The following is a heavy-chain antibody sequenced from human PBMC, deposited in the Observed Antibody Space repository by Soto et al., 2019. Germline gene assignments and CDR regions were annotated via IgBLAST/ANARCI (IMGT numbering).Heavy chain of an antibody. D-gene: IGHD3-16*01. CDR1: GFTFSSFA. V-gene: IGHV3-23*01. CDR3: AKRLGDIDAFDI. J-gene: IGHJ3*02. Sequence: EVQLLESGGGLVQPGGSLRISCEASGFTFSSFAMTWVRQAPGKGLERVSSIVDTGGRTSYADSVRGRCTISRDNSKNTLSLQINSLRADDTAVYYCAKRLGDIDAFDIWGQGTMVTVSS. CDR2: IVDTGGRT.